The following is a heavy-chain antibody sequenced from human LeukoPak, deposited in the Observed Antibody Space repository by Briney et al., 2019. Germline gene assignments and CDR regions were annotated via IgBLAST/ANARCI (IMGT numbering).Heavy chain of an antibody. CDR3: ARDMGVTGADDY. V-gene: IGHV1-8*01. J-gene: IGHJ4*02. Sequence: ASVKVSCKASGYTFTNYDFNWMRQATGQGLEWMGWMNPNSGSTGYAQKFQGRVTMTRDTSISTAYMELSSLTSEDTAVYYCARDMGVTGADDYWGQGTLVTVSS. CDR1: GYTFTNYD. D-gene: IGHD6-13*01. CDR2: MNPNSGST.